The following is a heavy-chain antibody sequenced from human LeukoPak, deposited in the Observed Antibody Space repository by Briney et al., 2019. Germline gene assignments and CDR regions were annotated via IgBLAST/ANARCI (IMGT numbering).Heavy chain of an antibody. J-gene: IGHJ4*02. CDR2: IDRDGSRI. V-gene: IGHV3-74*01. Sequence: GGSLRLSCAASGFTVSSNYMSWVRQAPGKGLEWVSRIDRDGSRINYADSVKGRFTISRDNGKNTLFLQMNSLRAEDAAVYYCVRGNDYGGPHYWGQGTLVTVSS. D-gene: IGHD4-23*01. CDR3: VRGNDYGGPHY. CDR1: GFTVSSNY.